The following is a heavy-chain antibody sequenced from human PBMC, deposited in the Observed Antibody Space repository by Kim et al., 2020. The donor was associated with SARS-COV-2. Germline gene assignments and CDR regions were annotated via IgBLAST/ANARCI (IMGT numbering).Heavy chain of an antibody. CDR1: GFTFDDYA. CDR3: AKGHVGFFRGQFDL. J-gene: IGHJ2*01. Sequence: GGSLRLSCAASGFTFDDYAMHWFRQAPGKGREWVSGISWNSGSIGYADSVKGRFTISRDNAKNSLYLQMNSLRAEDTALYYCAKGHVGFFRGQFDLWGRGNLVTVSS. V-gene: IGHV3-9*01. D-gene: IGHD3-10*01. CDR2: ISWNSGSI.